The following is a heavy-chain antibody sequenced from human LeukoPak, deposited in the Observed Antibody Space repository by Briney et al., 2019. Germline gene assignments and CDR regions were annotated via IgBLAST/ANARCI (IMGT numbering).Heavy chain of an antibody. V-gene: IGHV3-43D*03. J-gene: IGHJ4*02. Sequence: GGSLRLSCAASGFTFDDYAMHWVRQAPGKGLEWVSLISWDGGSTYYADSVKGRFTISRDNSKNSLYLQMNILRAEDTALYYCAKDITKKTYYDILTGYYPGLNYFDYWGQGTLVTVSP. CDR2: ISWDGGST. CDR1: GFTFDDYA. D-gene: IGHD3-9*01. CDR3: AKDITKKTYYDILTGYYPGLNYFDY.